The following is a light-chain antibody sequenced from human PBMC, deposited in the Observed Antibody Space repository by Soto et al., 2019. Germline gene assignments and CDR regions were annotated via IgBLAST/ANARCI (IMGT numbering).Light chain of an antibody. J-gene: IGKJ2*01. CDR1: QTINSY. CDR3: QQSHGIPYT. Sequence: DIQMTQSPSSLSASVGDRVTITCRASQTINSYLNWYQQRPGKAPKLLIYAASSLQSGVPSRFSGSGSGTDFTLTIRNLQPEDFATYYCQQSHGIPYTFGQGTKLEIK. V-gene: IGKV1-39*01. CDR2: AAS.